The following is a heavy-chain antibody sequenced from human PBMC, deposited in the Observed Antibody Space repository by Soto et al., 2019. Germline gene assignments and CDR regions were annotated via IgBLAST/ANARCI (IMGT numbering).Heavy chain of an antibody. J-gene: IGHJ6*02. CDR1: GFTFSSYS. V-gene: IGHV3-21*01. CDR2: ISSSSSYI. CDR3: AREVGAGVYYGMDV. Sequence: AGGSLRLSCAASGFTFSSYSMNWVRQAPGKGLEWVSSISSSSSYIYYADSVKGRFTISRDNAKNSLYLQMNSLRAEDTAVYYCAREVGAGVYYGMDVWGQGTTVTVSS. D-gene: IGHD1-26*01.